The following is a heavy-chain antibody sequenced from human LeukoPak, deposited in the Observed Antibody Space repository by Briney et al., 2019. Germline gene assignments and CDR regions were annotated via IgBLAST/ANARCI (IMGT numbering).Heavy chain of an antibody. D-gene: IGHD1-26*01. CDR1: GGSISRYY. J-gene: IGHJ4*02. CDR2: IYSTGST. CDR3: ARHESAVGALFY. Sequence: PSETLSLTCTVSGGSISRYYWSWIRQPLGKGLEWVGYIYSTGSTNSNPSLKSRVTISIDTSRNQFSLRLTSVTAADTAVYYCARHESAVGALFYWGQGTLVTVSS. V-gene: IGHV4-59*08.